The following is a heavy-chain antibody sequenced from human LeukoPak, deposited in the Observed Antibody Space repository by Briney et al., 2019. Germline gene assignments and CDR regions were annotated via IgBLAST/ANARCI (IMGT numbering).Heavy chain of an antibody. V-gene: IGHV3-15*01. Sequence: GGSLRLSCAGSGFTFGDAWMSWVRQAPGKGLEWVGRIRRKTEGGTTEYAAPVKGRFTISRDDSKKTLYLQMNSLKTDDTAVYYCATDLLDYWGQGTLVTASS. CDR3: ATDLLDY. CDR1: GFTFGDAW. CDR2: IRRKTEGGTT. J-gene: IGHJ4*02.